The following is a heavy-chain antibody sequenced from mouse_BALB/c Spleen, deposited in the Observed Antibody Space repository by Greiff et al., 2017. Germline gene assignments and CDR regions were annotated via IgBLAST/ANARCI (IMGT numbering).Heavy chain of an antibody. D-gene: IGHD1-1*01. J-gene: IGHJ2*01. Sequence: EVKLMESGGGLVKPGGSLKLSCAASGFTFSSYAMSWVRQSPEKRLEWVAEISSGGSYTYYPDTVTGRFTISRDNAKNTLYLEMSSLRSEDTAMYYCARSNYYGSRYYFDYWGQGTTLTVSS. CDR2: ISSGGSYT. CDR3: ARSNYYGSRYYFDY. CDR1: GFTFSSYA. V-gene: IGHV5-9-4*01.